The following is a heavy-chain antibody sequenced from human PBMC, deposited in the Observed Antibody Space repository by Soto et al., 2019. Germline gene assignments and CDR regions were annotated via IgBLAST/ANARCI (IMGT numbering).Heavy chain of an antibody. CDR2: IKQDGSEK. J-gene: IGHJ4*02. CDR3: ARDPLYCSSTSCYRWFDY. Sequence: GGSLRLFCAASGFTFSSYWMSWVRQAPGKGLEWVANIKQDGSEKYYVDSVKGRFTISRDNAKNSLYLQMNSLRAEDTAVYYCARDPLYCSSTSCYRWFDYWGQGTLVTVSS. CDR1: GFTFSSYW. V-gene: IGHV3-7*01. D-gene: IGHD2-2*01.